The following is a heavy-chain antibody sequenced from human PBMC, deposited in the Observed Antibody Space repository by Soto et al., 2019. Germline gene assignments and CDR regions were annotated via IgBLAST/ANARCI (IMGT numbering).Heavy chain of an antibody. D-gene: IGHD6-19*01. CDR3: AKECSSGWYLFDY. V-gene: IGHV3-23*01. J-gene: IGHJ4*02. CDR1: GFTFSSYA. CDR2: ISGSGGSA. Sequence: EVQLLDSGGGLVQPGGSLRLSCAASGFTFSSYAMSWVRQAPGKGLEWVSTISGSGGSAYYADSMKGRLTISRDNSKNTLYLQMNSLRAEDTAVYYCAKECSSGWYLFDYWGQGTLVTVSS.